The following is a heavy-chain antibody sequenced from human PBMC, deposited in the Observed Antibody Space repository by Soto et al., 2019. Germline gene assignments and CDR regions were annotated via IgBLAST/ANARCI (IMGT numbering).Heavy chain of an antibody. Sequence: QVQLQESGPGLVKPSQTLSLTCTVSGGSITSSGYYWSWIRQHPGEGLAWIGFTSNSGSTSYNPSLKGRVTISVDTSSNQFSLNLKSVTAADTAVYYCARGGGSTKVDYWGQGTLVTVSP. CDR2: TSNSGST. V-gene: IGHV4-31*03. CDR3: ARGGGSTKVDY. D-gene: IGHD2-2*01. J-gene: IGHJ4*02. CDR1: GGSITSSGYY.